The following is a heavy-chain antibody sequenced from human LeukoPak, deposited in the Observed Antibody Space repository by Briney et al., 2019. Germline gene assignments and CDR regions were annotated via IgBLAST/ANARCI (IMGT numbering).Heavy chain of an antibody. J-gene: IGHJ4*02. CDR3: ARVMHSGSYSAFYY. Sequence: ASVKVSCKASGYTFTGYYMHWVRQAPGQGLEWMGWINPNSGGTNYAQKFQGRVTMTRDTSISTAYMELSRLRSDDTAVYYCARVMHSGSYSAFYYWGQGTLVTVSS. CDR1: GYTFTGYY. D-gene: IGHD3-10*01. V-gene: IGHV1-2*02. CDR2: INPNSGGT.